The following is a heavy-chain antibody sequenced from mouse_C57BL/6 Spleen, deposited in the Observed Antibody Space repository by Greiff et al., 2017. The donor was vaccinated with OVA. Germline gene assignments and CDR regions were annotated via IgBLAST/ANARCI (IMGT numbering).Heavy chain of an antibody. CDR3: VRQVTTVVATDYAMDY. Sequence: EVQVVESGGGLVQPKGSLKLSCAASGFSFNTYAMNWVRQAPGKGLEWVARIRSKSNNYATYYADSVKDRFTISRDDSESMLYLQMNNLKTEDTAMYYCVRQVTTVVATDYAMDYWGQGTSVTVSS. J-gene: IGHJ4*01. CDR1: GFSFNTYA. D-gene: IGHD1-1*01. CDR2: IRSKSNNYAT. V-gene: IGHV10-1*01.